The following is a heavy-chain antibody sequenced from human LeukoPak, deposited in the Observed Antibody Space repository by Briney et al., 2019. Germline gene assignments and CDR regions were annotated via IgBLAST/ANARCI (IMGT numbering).Heavy chain of an antibody. Sequence: GRSLRLSCAASGFTFSSYWMSWVRQAPGKGLEWVANIKQDGSEKYYVDSVKGRFTISRDNAKNSLSLQMNSLRAEDTAVYYCAREGGDLVNSDLYYMDVWGKGTTVTVAS. CDR1: GFTFSSYW. CDR2: IKQDGSEK. CDR3: AREGGDLVNSDLYYMDV. V-gene: IGHV3-7*01. J-gene: IGHJ6*03. D-gene: IGHD2-2*01.